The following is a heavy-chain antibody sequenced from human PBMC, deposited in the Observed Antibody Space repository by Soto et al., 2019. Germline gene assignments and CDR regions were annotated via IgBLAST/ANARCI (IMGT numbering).Heavy chain of an antibody. CDR2: IFPGDSDT. V-gene: IGHV5-51*01. J-gene: IGHJ4*02. CDR1: GYTFTSRW. CDR3: ARLVDGYPGY. D-gene: IGHD5-12*01. Sequence: SGESLKISCKASGYTFTSRWIGWVRQKPGEGLEWMGLIFPGDSDTRYSPSFQGQVTISADKSISTAFLQWSSLKASDTAMYYCARLVDGYPGYWGQGTLVTVSS.